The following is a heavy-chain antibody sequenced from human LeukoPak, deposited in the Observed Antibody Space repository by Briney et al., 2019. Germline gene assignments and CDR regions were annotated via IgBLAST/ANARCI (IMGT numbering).Heavy chain of an antibody. Sequence: GGSLRLSCAASGFSFSSSGMSWVRQAPGKVLEWVSAIFGCGLTTYYADSVRGRFIISRDNSQNRLFLQVNSLRVEDTAVYYCARVLGEFASAPDSWGQGTPVTVSS. CDR1: GFSFSSSG. CDR3: ARVLGEFASAPDS. J-gene: IGHJ5*01. CDR2: IFGCGLTT. V-gene: IGHV3-23*01. D-gene: IGHD6-6*01.